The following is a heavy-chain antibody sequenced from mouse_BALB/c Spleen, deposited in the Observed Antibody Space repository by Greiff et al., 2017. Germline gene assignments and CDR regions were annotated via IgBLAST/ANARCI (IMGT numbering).Heavy chain of an antibody. CDR1: GFSLTSYG. CDR2: IWSGGST. J-gene: IGHJ3*01. D-gene: IGHD2-10*01. Sequence: QVHVKQSGPGLVQPSQSLSISCTASGFSLTSYGVPWVRQSPGKGLEWLGVIWSGGSTDYNAAFISRLSISEDNSKNQVFFKMNSLQANDTAIDSCAIKAYYGHWFAYWGQGTLVTVSA. CDR3: AIKAYYGHWFAY. V-gene: IGHV2-2*02.